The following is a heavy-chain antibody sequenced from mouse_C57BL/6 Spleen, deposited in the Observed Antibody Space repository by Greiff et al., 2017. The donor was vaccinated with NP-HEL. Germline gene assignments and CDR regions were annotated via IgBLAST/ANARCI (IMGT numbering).Heavy chain of an antibody. CDR2: INPSNGGT. CDR1: GYTFTSYW. J-gene: IGHJ3*01. CDR3: ARRLSTMPYTGFAY. D-gene: IGHD2-1*01. Sequence: VQLQQPGTELVKPGASGYTFTSYWMHWVKQRPGQGLEWIGNINPSNGGTNYNEKFKSKATLTVDKSSSTAYMQLSSLTSEDSAVYYCARRLSTMPYTGFAYWGQGTLVTVSA. V-gene: IGHV1-53*01.